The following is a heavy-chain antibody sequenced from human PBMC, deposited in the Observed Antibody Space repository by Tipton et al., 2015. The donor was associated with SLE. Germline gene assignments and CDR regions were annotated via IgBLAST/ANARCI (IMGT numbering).Heavy chain of an antibody. CDR3: ARVASYDGSGYYLDWFDP. J-gene: IGHJ5*02. CDR1: GGSITSHY. CDR2: IDHSGST. V-gene: IGHV4-59*04. D-gene: IGHD3-22*01. Sequence: TLSLTCNVSGGSITSHYWSWIRQPPGKGLEWIGSIDHSGSTYFNPSLKSRVTMSVDTSKNQFSLKLSSVTAADTAVYYCARVASYDGSGYYLDWFDPWGQGTLVTVSS.